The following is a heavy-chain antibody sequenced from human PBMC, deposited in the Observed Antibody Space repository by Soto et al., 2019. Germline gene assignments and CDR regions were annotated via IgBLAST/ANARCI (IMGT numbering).Heavy chain of an antibody. CDR3: ARSPRITIFGVVISPPFDY. D-gene: IGHD3-3*01. CDR2: IYYSGST. CDR1: GASIKSGDNF. V-gene: IGHV4-39*01. Sequence: SETLSLTCSVSGASIKSGDNFWTWIRQRPGKGLEWIGSIYYSGSTYYNPSLKSRVTISVDTSKNQFSLKLSSVPAADTAVYYCARSPRITIFGVVISPPFDYWGQGTLVTVSS. J-gene: IGHJ4*02.